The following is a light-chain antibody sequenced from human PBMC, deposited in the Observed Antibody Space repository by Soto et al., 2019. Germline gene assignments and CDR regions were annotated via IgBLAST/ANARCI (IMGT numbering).Light chain of an antibody. CDR2: DAS. V-gene: IGKV3-11*01. CDR1: QSVSSY. J-gene: IGKJ1*01. CDR3: QQRSNWPPAWT. Sequence: EIVLTQSPATLSLSPWERATLSCRASQSVSSYLAWYQQKPGQAPRLLIYDASNRATGIPARFSGSGSGTDFTLTISSLEPEEFAVYYCQQRSNWPPAWTFGQGTKVEIK.